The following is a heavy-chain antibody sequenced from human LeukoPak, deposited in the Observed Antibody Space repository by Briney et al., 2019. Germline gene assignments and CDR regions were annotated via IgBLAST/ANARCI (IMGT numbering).Heavy chain of an antibody. V-gene: IGHV4-4*07. Sequence: PSETLSLTCTVSDGSISTYYWSWIRQPAGKGLEWIGRIYSSGSTNYNPSLKSRVTVSIETSKNQFSLKLSSVTAADTAVYYCARDIRPGGGPYDVLDIWGQGTMVTVSS. CDR2: IYSSGST. CDR3: ARDIRPGGGPYDVLDI. J-gene: IGHJ3*02. D-gene: IGHD3-22*01. CDR1: DGSISTYY.